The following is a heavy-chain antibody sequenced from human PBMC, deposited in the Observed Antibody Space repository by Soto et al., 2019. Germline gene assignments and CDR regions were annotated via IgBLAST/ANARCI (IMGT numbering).Heavy chain of an antibody. CDR3: ARDRVVVSYYFDY. D-gene: IGHD2-15*01. J-gene: IGHJ4*02. Sequence: SVKVSCKASGGTFSSYTISWVRQAPGQGLEWMGRIIPILGIANYAQKFQGRVTVTADKSTSTAYMELSSLRSEDTAVYYCARDRVVVSYYFDYWGQGTLVTVSS. CDR2: IIPILGIA. CDR1: GGTFSSYT. V-gene: IGHV1-69*04.